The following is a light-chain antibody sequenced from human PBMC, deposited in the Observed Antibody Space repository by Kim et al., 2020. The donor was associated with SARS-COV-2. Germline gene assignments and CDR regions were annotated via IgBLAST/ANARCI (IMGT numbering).Light chain of an antibody. Sequence: GQRVTISFAGGSSNIGSNVVNWYQQLPGTAPKLLIYSNDYRPSGVPDRFSGSKSGTSASLDISGLQSEDEADYYCAAWDDSLNGSVFGGGTQLTVL. J-gene: IGLJ3*02. CDR2: SND. V-gene: IGLV1-44*01. CDR3: AAWDDSLNGSV. CDR1: SSNIGSNV.